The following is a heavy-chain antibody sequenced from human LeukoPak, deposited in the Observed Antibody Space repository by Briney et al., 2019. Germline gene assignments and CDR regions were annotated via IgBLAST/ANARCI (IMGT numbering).Heavy chain of an antibody. CDR1: GFTFSSYS. CDR3: AREIVVVVAANDYYVMDV. Sequence: GGSLRLSCAASGFTFSSYSMNWVRQAPGKGLEWVSSIRSATGSIYYADSMKGRFTISRDNAKNSLYLQMNSLRVEDTAVYYCAREIVVVVAANDYYVMDVWGQGTTVTVSS. V-gene: IGHV3-21*01. D-gene: IGHD2-15*01. CDR2: IRSATGSI. J-gene: IGHJ6*02.